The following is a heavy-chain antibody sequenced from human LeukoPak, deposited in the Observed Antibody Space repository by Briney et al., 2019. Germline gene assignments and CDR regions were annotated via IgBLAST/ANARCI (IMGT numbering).Heavy chain of an antibody. V-gene: IGHV1-69*04. D-gene: IGHD2-21*02. Sequence: SVKVSCKASGGTFSSYAISWVRQAPGQGLEWMGRIIPILGIANYAQKFQGRVTITADKSTSTAYMELRSLRSDDTAVYYCARFSELAYCGGDCYYPDYWGQGTLVTVSS. J-gene: IGHJ4*02. CDR2: IIPILGIA. CDR3: ARFSELAYCGGDCYYPDY. CDR1: GGTFSSYA.